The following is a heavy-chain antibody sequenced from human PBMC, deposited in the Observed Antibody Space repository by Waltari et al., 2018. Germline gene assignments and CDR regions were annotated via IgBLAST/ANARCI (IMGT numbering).Heavy chain of an antibody. CDR3: AQSSSWYRFDY. CDR1: GFTFSSYA. Sequence: EVQLLESGGGLVQPGGSLRLSCAASGFTFSSYAMRWVRQAPGKGVEWVSAISGSGGSTYYADSVKGRFTISRDNSKNTLYLQMNSLRAEDTAVYYCAQSSSWYRFDYWGQGTLVTVSS. J-gene: IGHJ4*02. D-gene: IGHD6-13*01. V-gene: IGHV3-23*01. CDR2: ISGSGGST.